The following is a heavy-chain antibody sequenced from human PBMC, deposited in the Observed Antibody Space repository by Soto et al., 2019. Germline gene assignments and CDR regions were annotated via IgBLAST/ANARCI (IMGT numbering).Heavy chain of an antibody. J-gene: IGHJ5*02. V-gene: IGHV1-69*02. CDR1: GGTFSSYT. CDR3: AREDSSGDHNWFDP. CDR2: IIPILGIA. D-gene: IGHD3-22*01. Sequence: QVQLVQSGAEVKKPGSSVKVSCKASGGTFSSYTISWVRQAPGQGLEWMGRIIPILGIANYAQKFQGRVTXXAXKXXSTAYMELSSRRSEDTAVYYCAREDSSGDHNWFDPWGQGTLVTVSS.